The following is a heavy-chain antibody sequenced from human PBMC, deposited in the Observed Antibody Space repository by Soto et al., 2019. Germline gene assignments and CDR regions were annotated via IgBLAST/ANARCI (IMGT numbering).Heavy chain of an antibody. CDR3: AREVWVAGLLYYFEF. V-gene: IGHV4-4*07. Sequence: PSETLSLTCTDSGGSISSYYWNWIRQPAGKGLEWIGRFSTSGSTNYNPSLRSRATMSVDTSKNHFSLDLISVTASDTAIYYCAREVWVAGLLYYFEFWGQGTLVTVSS. CDR1: GGSISSYY. D-gene: IGHD6-19*01. J-gene: IGHJ4*02. CDR2: FSTSGST.